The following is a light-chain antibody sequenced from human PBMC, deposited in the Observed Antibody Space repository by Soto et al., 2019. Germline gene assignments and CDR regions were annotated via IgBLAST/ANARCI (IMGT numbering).Light chain of an antibody. V-gene: IGLV1-40*01. J-gene: IGLJ1*01. Sequence: VLAQPPSVAGAPGQRVTIYCTGSSSNIGAGYDVHWYQQVPGTAPKLLIYGNTNRPSGVPDRFSGSKSGTSASLVITGLQADDEADYYCQSYDNSLSGSYVFGNGTKVTVL. CDR3: QSYDNSLSGSYV. CDR2: GNT. CDR1: SSNIGAGYD.